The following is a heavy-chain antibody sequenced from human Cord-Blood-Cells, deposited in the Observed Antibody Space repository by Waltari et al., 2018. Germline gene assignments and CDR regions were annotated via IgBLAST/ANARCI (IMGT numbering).Heavy chain of an antibody. J-gene: IGHJ3*02. CDR2: INAGNGNT. D-gene: IGHD6-6*01. Sequence: QVQLVQSGAEVKKPGASVKVSCKASGYTFTSYAMHWVRQAPGQRLEWMGWINAGNGNTKYSQKFQGRVTITRDTSASTAYMELSSLRSEDTAVYYCVRLQSSIAARDAFDIWGQGTMVTVSS. CDR3: VRLQSSIAARDAFDI. CDR1: GYTFTSYA. V-gene: IGHV1-3*01.